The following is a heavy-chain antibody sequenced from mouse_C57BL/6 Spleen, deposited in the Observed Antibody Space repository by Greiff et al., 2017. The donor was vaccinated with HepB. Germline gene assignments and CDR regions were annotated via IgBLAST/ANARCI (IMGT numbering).Heavy chain of an antibody. CDR3: ALYCYGSSWFAY. CDR1: GFNIKDDY. J-gene: IGHJ3*01. V-gene: IGHV14-4*01. CDR2: IDPENGDT. D-gene: IGHD1-1*01. Sequence: VQLQQSGAELVRPGASVKLSCTASGFNIKDDYMHWVKQRPEQGLEWIGWIDPENGDTEYASKFQGKATITADTSSNTAYLQLSSLTSEDTAVYYCALYCYGSSWFAYWGQGTLVSVSA.